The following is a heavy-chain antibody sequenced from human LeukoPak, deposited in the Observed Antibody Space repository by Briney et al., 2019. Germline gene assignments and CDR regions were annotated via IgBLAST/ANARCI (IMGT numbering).Heavy chain of an antibody. D-gene: IGHD1-26*01. J-gene: IGHJ3*02. V-gene: IGHV4-31*03. CDR1: GGSISSGGYY. Sequence: PSETLSLTCTVSGGSISSGGYYWSWIRQHPGKGLEWIGYIYYSGGTYYNPSLKGRVTISVDTSKNQFALKLSSVTAADTAVYYCARDSGGSYYSEPNAFDIWGQGTMLTVSS. CDR2: IYYSGGT. CDR3: ARDSGGSYYSEPNAFDI.